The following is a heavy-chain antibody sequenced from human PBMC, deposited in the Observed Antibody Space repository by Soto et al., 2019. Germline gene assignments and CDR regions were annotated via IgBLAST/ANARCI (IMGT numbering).Heavy chain of an antibody. D-gene: IGHD6-13*01. V-gene: IGHV6-1*01. J-gene: IGHJ6*02. CDR1: EDSFSSNSAA. CDR3: AREYSGPWGYYGMDV. Sequence: SQTLSLTFAISEDSFSSNSAAWKWIRHYPLRGLEWLGRTYYRSKWYNDYAVSVKSRITINPDTSKNQFSLQLNSVTPEDTAVYYCAREYSGPWGYYGMDVWGQGTPVTVSS. CDR2: TYYRSKWYN.